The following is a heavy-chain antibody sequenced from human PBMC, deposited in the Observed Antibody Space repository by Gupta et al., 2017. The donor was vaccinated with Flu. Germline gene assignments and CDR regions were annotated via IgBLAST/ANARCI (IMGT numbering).Heavy chain of an antibody. CDR1: GFTFSDSH. Sequence: EGQLVESGGGLVQPGGSLRLSCVLSGFTFSDSHMNWIRQAPGKGLEWISYIVSGGNTDYADSVRGRFTIARDNARDSLFLQMNGLRDEDTAPYYCARDLNWAFISWGQGALVTVSS. D-gene: IGHD3-16*01. V-gene: IGHV3-69-1*01. CDR2: IVSGGNT. CDR3: ARDLNWAFIS. J-gene: IGHJ5*02.